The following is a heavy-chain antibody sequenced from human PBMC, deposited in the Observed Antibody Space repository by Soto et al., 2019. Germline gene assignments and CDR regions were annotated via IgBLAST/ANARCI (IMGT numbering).Heavy chain of an antibody. CDR1: GYTFTDYG. D-gene: IGHD1-26*01. CDR2: ISAYTGNT. J-gene: IGHJ4*02. Sequence: QVQLVQSGGEVKKPGASVKVSCKASGYTFTDYGITWVRQAPGQGLEWMGWISAYTGNTNYAQKVQGGVTMSTDTSTSTAYLELRSLRSDDTAVYCCARGPESRSTAYFDYWGQGTLVTVSS. V-gene: IGHV1-18*01. CDR3: ARGPESRSTAYFDY.